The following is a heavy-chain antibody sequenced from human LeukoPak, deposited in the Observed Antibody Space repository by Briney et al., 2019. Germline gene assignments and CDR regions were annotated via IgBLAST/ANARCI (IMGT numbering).Heavy chain of an antibody. CDR2: ISSNGGST. V-gene: IGHV3-64*01. CDR3: AGSMVRGVMCY. Sequence: QAGGSLRLSCAASGFTFSSYAMHWVRQAPGKGLEYVSAISSNGGSTYYANSVKGRFTISRDNSKNTLYLQMGSLRAEDMAVYYCAGSMVRGVMCYWGQGTLVTVSS. D-gene: IGHD3-10*01. J-gene: IGHJ4*02. CDR1: GFTFSSYA.